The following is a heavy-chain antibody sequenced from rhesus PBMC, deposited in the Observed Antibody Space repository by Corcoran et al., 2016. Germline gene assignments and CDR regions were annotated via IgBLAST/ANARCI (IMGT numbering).Heavy chain of an antibody. CDR2: INGNIWRT. CDR3: ARYGDYCSGIYCYSGYFEF. J-gene: IGHJ1*01. CDR1: GGSFSSYW. V-gene: IGHV4-80*01. D-gene: IGHD2-27*01. Sequence: QVQLQESGPGLVKPSETLSLTCAVSGGSFSSYWWSWIRQPPGKGLGWIGEINGNIWRTNYNPSLKCRVTISKDASKNQLSLKLSSVTAADTAVYYCARYGDYCSGIYCYSGYFEFWGQGALVTVSS.